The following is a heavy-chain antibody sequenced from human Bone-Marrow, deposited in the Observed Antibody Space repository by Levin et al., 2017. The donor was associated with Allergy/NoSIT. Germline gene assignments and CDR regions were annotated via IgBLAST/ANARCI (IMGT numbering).Heavy chain of an antibody. J-gene: IGHJ3*02. V-gene: IGHV5-51*01. D-gene: IGHD5-18*01. CDR2: INPADSDT. Sequence: KVSCQASGYSFTTYWIAWVRQLPGKGLEWMGTINPADSDTKYSPSFQGQVTISADKSISTAYLQWSSLKASDTAMYYCARWEAVAVGYLDSFDIWGQGTMVTVSS. CDR1: GYSFTTYW. CDR3: ARWEAVAVGYLDSFDI.